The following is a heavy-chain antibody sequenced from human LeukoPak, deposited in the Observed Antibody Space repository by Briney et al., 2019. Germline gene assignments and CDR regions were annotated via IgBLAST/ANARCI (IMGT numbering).Heavy chain of an antibody. CDR2: ISYDGSNK. V-gene: IGHV3-30-3*01. CDR1: GFTFSNYA. Sequence: PGGSLRLSCAASGFTFSNYAMQWVRQAPGKGLEWVAVISYDGSNKYYADSVKGRFTISRDNSKNTLYLQMNSLRAEDTAVYYCAREAYGDLYFDYWGQGTLVTVSS. J-gene: IGHJ4*02. D-gene: IGHD4-17*01. CDR3: AREAYGDLYFDY.